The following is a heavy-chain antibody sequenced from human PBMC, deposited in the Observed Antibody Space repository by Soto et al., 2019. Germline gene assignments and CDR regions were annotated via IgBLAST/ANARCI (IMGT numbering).Heavy chain of an antibody. CDR2: IIPIFGTA. V-gene: IGHV1-69*06. D-gene: IGHD3-16*01. CDR3: ARVLRLRKLTGYFDY. Sequence: QVQLVQSGAEVKKPGSSVKVSCKASGGTFSSYAISWVRQAPGQGLEWMGGIIPIFGTANYAQKFQGRVTITADKSTSTSYMDLSSRRAEDTAVYYCARVLRLRKLTGYFDYWGQGTLVTVSS. J-gene: IGHJ4*02. CDR1: GGTFSSYA.